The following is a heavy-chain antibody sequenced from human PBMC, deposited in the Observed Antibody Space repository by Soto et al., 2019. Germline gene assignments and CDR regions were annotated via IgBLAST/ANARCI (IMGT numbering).Heavy chain of an antibody. Sequence: PGGSLRLSCAASGFAFSSYWMHWARQAPGKGLVWVSRINSDGSSTSYADSVKGRFTISRDNAKNTLYLQMNSLRAEDTAVYYCARDRSVTSGSFDPWGQGTLVTVSS. CDR1: GFAFSSYW. CDR3: ARDRSVTSGSFDP. D-gene: IGHD3-10*01. V-gene: IGHV3-74*01. CDR2: INSDGSST. J-gene: IGHJ5*02.